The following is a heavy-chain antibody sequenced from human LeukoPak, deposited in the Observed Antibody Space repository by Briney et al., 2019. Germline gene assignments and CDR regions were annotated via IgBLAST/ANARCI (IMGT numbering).Heavy chain of an antibody. CDR2: ISAYNGNA. J-gene: IGHJ3*02. V-gene: IGHV1-18*01. CDR1: GYTFTSHG. D-gene: IGHD2-15*01. CDR3: ARDGDCSGGSYYSDAFDI. Sequence: GASVKVSCKASGYTFTSHGISWVRQAPGQGLEWMGWISAYNGNANYAQKLQGRVTMTTDTSTSTAYMELRSLRSDDTAVYYCARDGDCSGGSYYSDAFDIWGQGTMVTVSS.